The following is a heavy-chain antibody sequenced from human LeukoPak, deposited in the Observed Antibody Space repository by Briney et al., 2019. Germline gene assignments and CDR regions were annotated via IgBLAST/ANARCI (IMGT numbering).Heavy chain of an antibody. Sequence: GGSLRLSCAASGFTVSSNYMSWVRQAPGKGLEWVSVIYSDGSTYYADSVKGRFTISRDNSKNTLSLQMNSLRREDTAVYYCAKDWGGSKYFIDVWGRGTTVTVSS. CDR1: GFTVSSNY. J-gene: IGHJ6*03. V-gene: IGHV3-53*05. CDR3: AKDWGGSKYFIDV. CDR2: IYSDGST. D-gene: IGHD2-21*01.